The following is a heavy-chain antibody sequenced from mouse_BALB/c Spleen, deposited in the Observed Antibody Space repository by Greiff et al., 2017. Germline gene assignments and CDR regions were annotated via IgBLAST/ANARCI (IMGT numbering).Heavy chain of an antibody. CDR2: IYPGDGVT. J-gene: IGHJ4*01. D-gene: IGHD2-2*01. CDR3: ARPGYDDGYAMDY. CDR1: GYAFSSYW. Sequence: VKLQESGAELVRPGSSVKISCKASGYAFSSYWMNWVKQRPGQGLEWIGQIYPGDGVTNYNGKFKGKATLTADKSSSTAYMQLSSLTSEDSAVYFCARPGYDDGYAMDYWGQGTSVTVSS. V-gene: IGHV1-80*01.